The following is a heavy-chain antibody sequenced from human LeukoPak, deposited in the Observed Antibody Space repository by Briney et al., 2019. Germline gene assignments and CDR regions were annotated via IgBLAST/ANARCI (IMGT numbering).Heavy chain of an antibody. J-gene: IGHJ5*02. CDR3: SRDLLMYYSGSGEST. Sequence: ASVKVSCKASGHTFTGYYLHWVRQAPGQGLEWMGWINANHGGTNYAQQFQGRVTMTRDTSISTAYMELSSLRSDDTAMYYCSRDLLMYYSGSGESTWGQGTQVTVSS. V-gene: IGHV1-2*02. D-gene: IGHD3-10*01. CDR1: GHTFTGYY. CDR2: INANHGGT.